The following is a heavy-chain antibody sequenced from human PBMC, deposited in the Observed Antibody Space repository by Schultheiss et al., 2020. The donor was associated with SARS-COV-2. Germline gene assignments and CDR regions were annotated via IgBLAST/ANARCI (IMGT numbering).Heavy chain of an antibody. V-gene: IGHV4-38-2*02. CDR2: IYHSGST. Sequence: SETLSLTCAVSGYSISSGYYWGWIRQPPGKGLEWIGSIYHSGSTYYNPSLKSRVTISVDTSKNQFSLKLTSVTAADTAIYYCARDTVTTNWFDPWGQGTLVTVSS. J-gene: IGHJ5*02. CDR1: GYSISSGYY. D-gene: IGHD4-17*01. CDR3: ARDTVTTNWFDP.